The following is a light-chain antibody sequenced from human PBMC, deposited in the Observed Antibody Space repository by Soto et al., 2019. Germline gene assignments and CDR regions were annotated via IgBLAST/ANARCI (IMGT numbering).Light chain of an antibody. J-gene: IGKJ4*01. CDR3: QQRGNWPSLT. Sequence: EIVLTQSPATLSLSPGERATLSCRASQSISSQLAWYQQKPGQAPRLLIYDASNRATGIPARFRCSGSGTDFTLTIAGLEPEDFAVYYCQQRGNWPSLTFGGGTKVEIK. CDR2: DAS. V-gene: IGKV3-11*01. CDR1: QSISSQ.